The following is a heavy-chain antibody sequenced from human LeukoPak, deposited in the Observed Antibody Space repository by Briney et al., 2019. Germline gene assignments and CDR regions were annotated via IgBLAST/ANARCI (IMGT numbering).Heavy chain of an antibody. J-gene: IGHJ4*02. CDR1: GFTFNTYS. CDR3: ARVGVAAAGSYYFDY. Sequence: PGGSLRLSCAASGFTFNTYSMNWVRQAPGKGLEWVSSISSSSSYTNYADSVKGRFTISRDNAKNSLYLQMNSLRAEDTAVYYCARVGVAAAGSYYFDYWGQGTLATVSS. D-gene: IGHD6-13*01. CDR2: ISSSSSYT. V-gene: IGHV3-21*04.